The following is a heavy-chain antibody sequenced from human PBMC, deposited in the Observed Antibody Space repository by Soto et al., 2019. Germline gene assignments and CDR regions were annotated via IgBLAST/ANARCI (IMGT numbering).Heavy chain of an antibody. J-gene: IGHJ4*02. CDR1: GFTFSSYS. V-gene: IGHV3-21*01. Sequence: GGSLRLSCAASGFTFSSYSMNWVRQAPGKGLEWVSSISSSSSYIYYADSVKGRFTISRDNAKNSLYLQMNSLRAEDTAVYYCARDLRFLPTRNPLDYWGQGTLVTVS. CDR2: ISSSSSYI. D-gene: IGHD3-3*01. CDR3: ARDLRFLPTRNPLDY.